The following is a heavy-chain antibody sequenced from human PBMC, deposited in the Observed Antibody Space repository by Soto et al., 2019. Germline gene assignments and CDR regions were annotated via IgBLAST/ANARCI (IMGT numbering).Heavy chain of an antibody. V-gene: IGHV3-21*01. J-gene: IGHJ5*02. CDR3: ARDGIVLVPAASPNWFDP. CDR1: GFTFSSYS. Sequence: PGGSLRLSCAASGFTFSSYSMNWVRQAPGKGLEWVSSISSSSSYIYYADSVKGRFTISRDNAKNSLYLQMNSLRAEDTAVYYCARDGIVLVPAASPNWFDPWGQGTLVTVSS. CDR2: ISSSSSYI. D-gene: IGHD2-2*01.